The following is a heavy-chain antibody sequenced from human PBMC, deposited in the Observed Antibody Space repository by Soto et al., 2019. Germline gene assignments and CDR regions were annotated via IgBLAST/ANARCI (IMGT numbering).Heavy chain of an antibody. CDR3: ARHLGYCSSTSCRGYMDV. J-gene: IGHJ6*03. CDR1: GGSFSSLSYY. Sequence: SETLSLTCSVSGGSFSSLSYYWGWIRQSPGKGPEWIGGIDYSGSTYYNPSLKSRVTISVDMSKKQFSLKLNSVTAADTAVYYCARHLGYCSSTSCRGYMDVWGKGTTVTVSS. D-gene: IGHD2-2*01. V-gene: IGHV4-39*01. CDR2: IDYSGST.